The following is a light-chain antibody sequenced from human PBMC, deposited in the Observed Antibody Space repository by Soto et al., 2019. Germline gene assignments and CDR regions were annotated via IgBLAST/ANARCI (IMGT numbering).Light chain of an antibody. CDR1: QSIISY. Sequence: DIQMTQSPSSLSASVGDRVTITCRASQSIISYLNWYQQKPGTAPKLLIYAASSLQSGVPSRFSGSGSGTDFTLTISSLQPEDFATYYCQQSYSTPPSFGQGTKLEIK. J-gene: IGKJ2*01. V-gene: IGKV1-39*01. CDR3: QQSYSTPPS. CDR2: AAS.